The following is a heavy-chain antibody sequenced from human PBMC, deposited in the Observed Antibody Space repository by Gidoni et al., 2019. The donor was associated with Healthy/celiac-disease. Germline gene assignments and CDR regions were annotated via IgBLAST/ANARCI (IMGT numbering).Heavy chain of an antibody. CDR2: IRSKAYGGTT. J-gene: IGHJ6*02. D-gene: IGHD4-17*01. Sequence: EVQLVESGGGLVQPGRSLRLSCTASGFTFGDYAMSWFRQAPGKGLEWVGFIRSKAYGGTTEYAASVKGRFTISRDDSKSIAYLQMNSLKTEDTAVYYCTRGRYGDSYYYYGMDVWGQGTTVTVSS. CDR3: TRGRYGDSYYYYGMDV. V-gene: IGHV3-49*03. CDR1: GFTFGDYA.